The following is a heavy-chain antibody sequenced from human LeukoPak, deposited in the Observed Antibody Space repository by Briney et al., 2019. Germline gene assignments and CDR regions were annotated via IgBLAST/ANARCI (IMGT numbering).Heavy chain of an antibody. J-gene: IGHJ6*02. D-gene: IGHD3-16*01. CDR3: ARDRRLRLGESAGYGMDV. Sequence: GGSLRLSCAASGFTFSSYSMNWVRQAPGKGLEWVSSISSSSSYIYYADSVKGRFTISRDNAKNSLYLQMNSLRAEDTAVYYCARDRRLRLGESAGYGMDVWGQGTTVTVSS. V-gene: IGHV3-21*01. CDR1: GFTFSSYS. CDR2: ISSSSSYI.